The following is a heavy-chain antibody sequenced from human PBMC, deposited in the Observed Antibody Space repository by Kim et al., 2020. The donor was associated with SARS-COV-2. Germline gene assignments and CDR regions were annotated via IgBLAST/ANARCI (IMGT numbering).Heavy chain of an antibody. CDR3: AKVQGRYFGDFDI. CDR1: GFNFRDYG. J-gene: IGHJ3*02. V-gene: IGHV3-30*18. Sequence: GGSLRLSCAVSGFNFRDYGMHWVRQAPGKGLEWVADISFHGNDKFYADSVKGRFTISRDNSRNTLFLQMNSLRVEDTAVYYCAKVQGRYFGDFDIWGQGT. CDR2: ISFHGNDK. D-gene: IGHD3-9*01.